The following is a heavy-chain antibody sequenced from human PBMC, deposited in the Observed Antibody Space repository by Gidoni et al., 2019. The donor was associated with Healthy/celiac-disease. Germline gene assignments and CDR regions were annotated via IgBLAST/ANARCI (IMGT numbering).Heavy chain of an antibody. V-gene: IGHV3-21*01. CDR1: GFTFSSYS. CDR3: ARDKWFGETPSGFDP. J-gene: IGHJ5*02. Sequence: EVQLVESGGGLVKPGGSLRLSCAASGFTFSSYSMNWVRQAPGKGLEWVSSISSSSSYIYYADSVKGRFTISRDNAKNSLYLQMNSLRAEDTAVYYCARDKWFGETPSGFDPWGQGTLVTVSS. CDR2: ISSSSSYI. D-gene: IGHD3-10*01.